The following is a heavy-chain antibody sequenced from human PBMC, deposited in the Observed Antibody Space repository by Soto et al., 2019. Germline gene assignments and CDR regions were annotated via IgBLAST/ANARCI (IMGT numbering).Heavy chain of an antibody. CDR3: ARDLGMATPNWFDP. CDR2: ISAYNGNT. J-gene: IGHJ5*02. CDR1: GYTFTSYG. V-gene: IGHV1-18*04. Sequence: GASVKVSCKASGYTFTSYGISWVRQAPGQGLEWMGWISAYNGNTNYAQKLQGRVTMTTDTSTSTAYMELRSLRSDDTAVYYCARDLGMATPNWFDPWGQGTLVTAPQ. D-gene: IGHD5-12*01.